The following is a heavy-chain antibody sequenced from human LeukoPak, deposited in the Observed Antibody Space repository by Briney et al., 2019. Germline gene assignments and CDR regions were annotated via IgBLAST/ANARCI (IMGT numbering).Heavy chain of an antibody. CDR1: GFTFSSYG. V-gene: IGHV3-30*02. J-gene: IGHJ4*02. Sequence: GGSLRLSCAASGFTFSSYGMHWVRQAPGKGLEWVAFIRYDGSNKYYADSVKGRFTISRDNSKNTLYLQMNSLRAEDTAVYYCVTYYYDSSGYYDYWGQGTLVTVSS. CDR2: IRYDGSNK. D-gene: IGHD3-22*01. CDR3: VTYYYDSSGYYDY.